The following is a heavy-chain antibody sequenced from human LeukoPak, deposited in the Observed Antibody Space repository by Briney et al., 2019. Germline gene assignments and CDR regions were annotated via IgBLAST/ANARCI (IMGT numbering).Heavy chain of an antibody. J-gene: IGHJ4*02. CDR3: ARDASGAAHFDY. CDR2: MNPNSGNT. V-gene: IGHV1-8*01. D-gene: IGHD1-26*01. Sequence: GASVKVSCKASGYTFTSYDINWVRQATGQGLEWMGWMNPNSGNTGYAQKFQGRVTMTRNTSISTAYMELSSLRSENTAVYYCARDASGAAHFDYWGQGTLVTVSS. CDR1: GYTFTSYD.